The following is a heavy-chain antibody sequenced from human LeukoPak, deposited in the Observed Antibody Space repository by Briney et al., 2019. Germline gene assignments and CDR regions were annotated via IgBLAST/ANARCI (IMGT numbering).Heavy chain of an antibody. Sequence: GGSLRLSCAASGFTFSDYYMSWIRQAPGKGLEWVSYISSSGSTIYYADSVKGRFTISRDNAKNSLYLQMNSLRAEDMAVYYCARDDSSGYLYYFDYWGQGTLVTVSS. J-gene: IGHJ4*02. D-gene: IGHD3-22*01. CDR2: ISSSGSTI. CDR1: GFTFSDYY. CDR3: ARDDSSGYLYYFDY. V-gene: IGHV3-11*04.